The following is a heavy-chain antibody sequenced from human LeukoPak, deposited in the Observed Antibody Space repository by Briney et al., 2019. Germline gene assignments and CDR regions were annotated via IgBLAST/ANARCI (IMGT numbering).Heavy chain of an antibody. D-gene: IGHD6-13*01. J-gene: IGHJ4*02. CDR2: IYTSGST. CDR3: ATGSSWYVDY. V-gene: IGHV4-61*02. CDR1: GGSISSSSYY. Sequence: SQTLSLTCTVSGGSISSSSYYWSWIRQPAGKGLEWIGRIYTSGSTNYNPSLKSRVTISVDTSKNQFSLKLSSVTAADTAVYYCATGSSWYVDYWGQGTLVTVSS.